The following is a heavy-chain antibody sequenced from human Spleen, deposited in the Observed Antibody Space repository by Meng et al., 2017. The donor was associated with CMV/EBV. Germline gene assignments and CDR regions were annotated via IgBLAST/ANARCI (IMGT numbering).Heavy chain of an antibody. Sequence: ASVKVSCKASEYTFTGYYLHWVRQAPGQGLEWMGWINPNSGDSTHAQKFQGRVTMTRDTSISTVYMELTRLRSDDTAVYFCARDQTAEVGGFDIWGQGTMVTVSS. CDR3: ARDQTAEVGGFDI. D-gene: IGHD1-26*01. CDR1: EYTFTGYY. V-gene: IGHV1-2*02. J-gene: IGHJ3*02. CDR2: INPNSGDS.